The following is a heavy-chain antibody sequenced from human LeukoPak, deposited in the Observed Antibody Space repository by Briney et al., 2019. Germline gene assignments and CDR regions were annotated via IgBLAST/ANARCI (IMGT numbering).Heavy chain of an antibody. CDR3: ARIQEADWCFDL. Sequence: SETLSLTCAVSGYSISSGYYWGWIRQPPGKGLEWIGSIYHSGSTYYNPSLKSRVTISVDTSKNQFSLKLSSVTAADTAVYYCARIQEADWCFDLWGRGTLVTVSS. J-gene: IGHJ2*01. CDR2: IYHSGST. CDR1: GYSISSGYY. V-gene: IGHV4-38-2*01.